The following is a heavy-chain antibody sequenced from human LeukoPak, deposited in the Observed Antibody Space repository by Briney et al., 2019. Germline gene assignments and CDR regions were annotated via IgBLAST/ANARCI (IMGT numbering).Heavy chain of an antibody. CDR1: GYSFTSYW. CDR2: VYPGDSDT. CDR3: ARQGQQWLVDY. V-gene: IGHV5-51*01. Sequence: GESLKISCKSSGYSFTSYWIGWVRQMPGKGLEWMGIVYPGDSDTRYSPPFQGQVTISADKSISTAYLQWSSLKASDTAMYYCARQGQQWLVDYWGQGTLVTVSS. J-gene: IGHJ4*02. D-gene: IGHD6-19*01.